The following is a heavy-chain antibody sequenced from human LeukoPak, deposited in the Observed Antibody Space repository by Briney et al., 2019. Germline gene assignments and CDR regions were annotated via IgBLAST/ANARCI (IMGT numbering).Heavy chain of an antibody. J-gene: IGHJ5*02. D-gene: IGHD1-14*01. V-gene: IGHV1-46*01. Sequence: GASVKVSCTASGHTFTSSYMHWVRQSPGQGLECMGIINPSGGSTSYAQKFQGRVTMARDTSTSTVYMELSSLRTEDTAVYYCARELPGHKNPWDWFDPWGQGTLVTVSS. CDR2: INPSGGST. CDR1: GHTFTSSY. CDR3: ARELPGHKNPWDWFDP.